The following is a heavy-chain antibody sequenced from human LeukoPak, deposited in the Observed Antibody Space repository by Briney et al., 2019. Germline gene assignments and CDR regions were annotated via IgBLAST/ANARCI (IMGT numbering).Heavy chain of an antibody. V-gene: IGHV3-33*01. CDR2: IWYDGSNK. D-gene: IGHD4-11*01. Sequence: PGGSLRLSCAASGFTFGSYGMHWVRQAPGKGLEWVAVIWYDGSNKYYADSVKGRFTISRDNSKNTLYLQMNSLRAEDTAVYYCARGPTDYYYYGMDVWGQGTTVTVS. J-gene: IGHJ6*02. CDR1: GFTFGSYG. CDR3: ARGPTDYYYYGMDV.